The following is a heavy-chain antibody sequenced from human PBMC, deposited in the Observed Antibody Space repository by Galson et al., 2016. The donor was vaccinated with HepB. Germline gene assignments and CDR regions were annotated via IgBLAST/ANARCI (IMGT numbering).Heavy chain of an antibody. Sequence: LRLSCAASGFTFSCCSIHWVRQVPGKGLEWVAVIGTDGRTKFYADSVQGRFTISRDNSENTVYLQMSSLRSEDTAVYYCAREGAWGKWYFVRWGRGSLVTVSS. J-gene: IGHJ2*01. CDR1: GFTFSCCS. CDR3: AREGAWGKWYFVR. D-gene: IGHD7-27*01. CDR2: IGTDGRTK. V-gene: IGHV3-30*03.